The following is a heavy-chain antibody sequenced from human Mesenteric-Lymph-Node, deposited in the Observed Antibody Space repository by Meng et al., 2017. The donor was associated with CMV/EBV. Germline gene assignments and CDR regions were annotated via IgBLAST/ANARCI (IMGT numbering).Heavy chain of an antibody. J-gene: IGHJ4*02. V-gene: IGHV2-5*02. CDR3: THSRGYSYGFDY. CDR1: GFSLSTSGVG. Sequence: FSGFSLSTSGVGVGWVRQPPGEALDWLALIYWDDDKRYSPSLKNRLTITKDTSKNQVVLTMANMDPVDTATYFCTHSRGYSYGFDYWGQGTLVTVS. D-gene: IGHD5-18*01. CDR2: IYWDDDK.